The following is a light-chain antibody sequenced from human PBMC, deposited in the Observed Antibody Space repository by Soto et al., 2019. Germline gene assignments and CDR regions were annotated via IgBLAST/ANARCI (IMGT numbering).Light chain of an antibody. Sequence: DIQMTQSPSSLSASVGDRVTITCRASHGIRNDLGWYQQQPGKAPKRLIYAASSLQSGVPSRFSGSGSGTEFTLTISRLQPEDFATYYCLQHNSYPLYTFGQGTKLEIK. J-gene: IGKJ2*01. V-gene: IGKV1-17*01. CDR1: HGIRND. CDR2: AAS. CDR3: LQHNSYPLYT.